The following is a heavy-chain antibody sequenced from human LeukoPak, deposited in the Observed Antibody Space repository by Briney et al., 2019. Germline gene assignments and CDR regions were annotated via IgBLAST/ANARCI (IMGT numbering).Heavy chain of an antibody. CDR1: GFTFSSYA. D-gene: IGHD2-2*01. CDR3: AKELRYCSSTSCYGPRDY. CDR2: ISGSGGST. V-gene: IGHV3-23*01. J-gene: IGHJ4*02. Sequence: GGSLRLSCAASGFTFSSYAMSWVRQAPGKGLEWVSAISGSGGSTYYADSVKGRFTISRDNSKNTLYLQMNSLRVEDTAVYYCAKELRYCSSTSCYGPRDYWGQGTLVTVSS.